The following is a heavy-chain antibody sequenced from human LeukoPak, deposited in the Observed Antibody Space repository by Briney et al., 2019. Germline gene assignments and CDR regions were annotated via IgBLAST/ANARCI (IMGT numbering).Heavy chain of an antibody. V-gene: IGHV3-30*04. CDR1: GFTFSSYA. CDR2: ISYDGSNK. CDR3: ARDRGAVAGPYGMDV. Sequence: GASLRLSCAASGFTFSSYAMHWVRQAPGKGLEWVAVISYDGSNKYYADSVKGRFTISRDNSKNTLYLQMNSLRAEDTAVYYCARDRGAVAGPYGMDVWGKGTTVTVSS. J-gene: IGHJ6*04. D-gene: IGHD6-19*01.